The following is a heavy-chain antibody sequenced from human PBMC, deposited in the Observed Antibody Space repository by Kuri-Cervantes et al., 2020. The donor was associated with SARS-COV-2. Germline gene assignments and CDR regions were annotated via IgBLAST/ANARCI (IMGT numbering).Heavy chain of an antibody. Sequence: GSLRLSCAVYGGSFSGYYWTWIRQPPGKGLEWIGEINHSGSTNYNPSLKSRVTISVDTSKNQISLKLSSVTAADTAVYNCARRLWSGYSFRYYHYMDVWGKGTTVTVSS. CDR2: INHSGST. CDR3: ARRLWSGYSFRYYHYMDV. J-gene: IGHJ6*03. V-gene: IGHV4-34*01. D-gene: IGHD3-3*01. CDR1: GGSFSGYY.